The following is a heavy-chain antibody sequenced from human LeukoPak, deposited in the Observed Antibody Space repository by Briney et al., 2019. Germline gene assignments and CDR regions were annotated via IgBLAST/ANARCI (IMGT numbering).Heavy chain of an antibody. D-gene: IGHD2-2*02. J-gene: IGHJ4*02. CDR3: ARGGNCSSTSCYKGFDY. V-gene: IGHV4-39*01. CDR2: IYYSGST. CDR1: GGSISSSSYY. Sequence: SETLSLTCTVSGGSISSSSYYWGWIRQPPGKGLEWIGSIYYSGSTYYNPSLKSRVTISVDTSKNQFSLKLSSVTAADMAVYYCARGGNCSSTSCYKGFDYWGQGTLVTVSS.